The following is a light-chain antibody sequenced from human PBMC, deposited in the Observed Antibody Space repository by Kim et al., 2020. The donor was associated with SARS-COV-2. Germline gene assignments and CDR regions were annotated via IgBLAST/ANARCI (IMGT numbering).Light chain of an antibody. CDR2: AAS. V-gene: IGKV1-16*02. CDR1: QGISNY. J-gene: IGKJ1*01. CDR3: QQNNSKPRT. Sequence: DIQMTQSPSSLSASVGDRVTITCRASQGISNYLAWFQQKPGKAPISLIYAASSLQGGVPSKFSGSGSGTDFTLTISRLQPEDSATYYCQQNNSKPRTFGQGTKVDIK.